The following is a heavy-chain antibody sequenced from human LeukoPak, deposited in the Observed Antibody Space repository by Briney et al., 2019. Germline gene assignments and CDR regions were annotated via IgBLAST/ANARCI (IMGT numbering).Heavy chain of an antibody. J-gene: IGHJ4*02. D-gene: IGHD6-6*01. V-gene: IGHV3-23*01. CDR3: AKHPASDSSYLDY. CDR2: ISGSGGST. CDR1: GFTFSSYA. Sequence: GGSLRLSCAASGFTFSSYAMSWVRQAPGKGLEWVSAISGSGGSTYYADSVKGRFTISRDNSKNTLYLQMNSLRAENTAVYYCAKHPASDSSYLDYWGQGTLVTVSS.